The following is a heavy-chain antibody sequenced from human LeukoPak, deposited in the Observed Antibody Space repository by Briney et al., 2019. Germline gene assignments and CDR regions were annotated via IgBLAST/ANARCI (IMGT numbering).Heavy chain of an antibody. V-gene: IGHV3-23*01. Sequence: GGSLRLSCVASRFIFSSHAMSWVRQAPGKGLEWISGVVDGDGSSTHYADSVKGRFTVSRDNSKNTLYLQMSSLRAEDTAEYYCMRRGDYGTNQGWGDYWGQGTLVTVSS. CDR3: MRRGDYGTNQGWGDY. CDR2: VDGDGSST. J-gene: IGHJ4*02. CDR1: RFIFSSHA. D-gene: IGHD4/OR15-4a*01.